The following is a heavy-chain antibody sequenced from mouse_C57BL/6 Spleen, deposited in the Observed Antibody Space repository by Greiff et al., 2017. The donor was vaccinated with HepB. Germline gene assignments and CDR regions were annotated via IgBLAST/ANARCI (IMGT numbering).Heavy chain of an antibody. CDR2: IHPNSGST. CDR3: ARHDGYYGYAMDY. Sequence: VKLQQPGAELVKPGASVKLSCKASGYTFTSYWMHWVKQRPGQGLEWIGMIHPNSGSTNYNEKFKSKATLTVDKSSSTAYMQLSSLTSEDSAVYYCARHDGYYGYAMDYWGQGTSVTVSS. J-gene: IGHJ4*01. CDR1: GYTFTSYW. D-gene: IGHD2-3*01. V-gene: IGHV1-64*01.